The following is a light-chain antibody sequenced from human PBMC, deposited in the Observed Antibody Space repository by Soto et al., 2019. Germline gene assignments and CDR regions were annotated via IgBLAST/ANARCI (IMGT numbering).Light chain of an antibody. CDR3: QQSYSTPRT. CDR1: QGINSY. CDR2: AAS. V-gene: IGKV1-39*01. J-gene: IGKJ1*01. Sequence: IQMTQSPSSLSESAGDRVTVTCRASQGINSYLNWYQQKPGKAPKLLIYAASSLQSGVPSRFSGSGSGTDFTLTISSLQPEDFATYYCQQSYSTPRTFGQGTKVDIK.